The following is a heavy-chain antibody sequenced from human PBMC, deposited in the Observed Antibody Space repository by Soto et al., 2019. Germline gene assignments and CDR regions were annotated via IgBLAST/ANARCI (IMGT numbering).Heavy chain of an antibody. CDR2: IYYSGST. Sequence: QVPLQESGPGLVKPSQTLSLTCTVSGGSISRGRSYWSCIRQHPGKGLEWIGDIYYSGSTYYNPSLKSRVTISVDTYNNQFSLKLSSVTAAYTALYYCARSVYPWGQGTLVTVSS. CDR1: GGSISRGRSY. CDR3: ARSVYP. V-gene: IGHV4-31*03. J-gene: IGHJ5*02.